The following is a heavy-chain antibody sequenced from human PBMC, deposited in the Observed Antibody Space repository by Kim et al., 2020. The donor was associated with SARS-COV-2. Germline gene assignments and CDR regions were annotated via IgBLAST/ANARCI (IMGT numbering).Heavy chain of an antibody. D-gene: IGHD3-10*01. V-gene: IGHV3-30*03. CDR1: GFTFSSYG. CDR3: ASMVRGVIEYFQH. J-gene: IGHJ1*01. Sequence: GGSLRLSCAASGFTFSSYGMHWVRQAPGKGLEWVAVISYDGSNKYYADSVKGRFTISRDNSKNTLYLQMNSLRAEDTAVYYCASMVRGVIEYFQHWGQGT. CDR2: ISYDGSNK.